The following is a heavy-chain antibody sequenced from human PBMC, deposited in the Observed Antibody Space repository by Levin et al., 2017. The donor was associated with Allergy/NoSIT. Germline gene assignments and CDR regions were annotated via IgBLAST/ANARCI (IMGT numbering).Heavy chain of an antibody. V-gene: IGHV4-39*07. Sequence: SQTLSLTCTVSGGSIRSSSYYWGWIRQPPGKGLEWIGSIYYSGSTYYNPSLKSRVTISLDTSKNQFSLKLSSVTAADTAVYYCARDPWYSGSYFGEFDYWGQGTLVTVSS. CDR3: ARDPWYSGSYFGEFDY. D-gene: IGHD1-26*01. J-gene: IGHJ4*02. CDR2: IYYSGST. CDR1: GGSIRSSSYY.